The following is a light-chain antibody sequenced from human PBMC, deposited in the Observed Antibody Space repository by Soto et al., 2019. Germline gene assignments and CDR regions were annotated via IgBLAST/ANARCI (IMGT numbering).Light chain of an antibody. CDR2: GIS. V-gene: IGKV3D-15*01. CDR3: QQYHDWPRT. J-gene: IGKJ1*01. CDR1: QSVNSN. Sequence: EIVMTQSPATLSVSPGERATLSCRASQSVNSNYLAWYQQKPGQAPRLLIYGISKRASDIPDRFSGSGSGTEFTLTFRSLQSEDSAVYYCQQYHDWPRTFGQGTKV.